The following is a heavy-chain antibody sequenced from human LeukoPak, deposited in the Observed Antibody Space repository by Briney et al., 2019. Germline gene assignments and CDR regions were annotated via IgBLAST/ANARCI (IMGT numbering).Heavy chain of an antibody. CDR3: ARHLHSDGSGSYLNWLDP. D-gene: IGHD3-10*01. V-gene: IGHV4-4*09. J-gene: IGHJ5*02. CDR1: GGSVSSYY. Sequence: SETLSLTCTVSGGSVSSYYWSWIRQPPGKGLEWVGYIYTRGKINSNPSLKGRVTILGDTSKNQFSLKLSSVTAADTAVYYCARHLHSDGSGSYLNWLDPWGQGILVTVSS. CDR2: IYTRGKI.